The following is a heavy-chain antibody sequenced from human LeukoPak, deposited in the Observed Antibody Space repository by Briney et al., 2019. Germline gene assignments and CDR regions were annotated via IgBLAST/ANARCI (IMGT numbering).Heavy chain of an antibody. CDR2: IKEDGSEK. CDR3: ARGHYGMDA. V-gene: IGHV3-7*01. Sequence: GGSLRLSCAASGFTFSSYWMTWVRQAPGKGLEWVASIKEDGSEKYSVDSVRGRFTISRDNAKNSLFLQMSSLRAEDTAVYYCARGHYGMDAWGQGTTVTVSS. J-gene: IGHJ6*02. CDR1: GFTFSSYW.